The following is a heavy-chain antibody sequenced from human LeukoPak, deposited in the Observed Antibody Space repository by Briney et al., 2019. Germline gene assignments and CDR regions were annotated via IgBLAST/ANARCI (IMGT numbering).Heavy chain of an antibody. CDR1: GFTFSSYG. Sequence: PGGSLRLSCVTSGFTFSSYGMHWVRQAPGKGLQWVARITSDGSIQQYADSVRGRFTISRDSSKNTLYLQMNSLGAEDTAMYSCTREGGGYEIDYWGQGTLVIDSS. D-gene: IGHD5-12*01. CDR3: TREGGGYEIDY. CDR2: ITSDGSIQ. V-gene: IGHV3-33*01. J-gene: IGHJ4*02.